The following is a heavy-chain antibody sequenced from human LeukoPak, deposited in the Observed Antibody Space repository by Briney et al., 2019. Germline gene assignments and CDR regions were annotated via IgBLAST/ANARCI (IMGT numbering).Heavy chain of an antibody. CDR1: GGSISSGGCS. Sequence: SETLPLTCTVSGGSISSGGCSWSWIRQHPGKGLEWVGYISYSGSTYYNPSLKSRVSISVDTSKKQFSLKLSSVTAADTAVYFCARGVSYYDDSSGYYSEWYFDLWGRGTLVTFSS. CDR2: ISYSGST. CDR3: ARGVSYYDDSSGYYSEWYFDL. D-gene: IGHD3-22*01. V-gene: IGHV4-31*03. J-gene: IGHJ2*01.